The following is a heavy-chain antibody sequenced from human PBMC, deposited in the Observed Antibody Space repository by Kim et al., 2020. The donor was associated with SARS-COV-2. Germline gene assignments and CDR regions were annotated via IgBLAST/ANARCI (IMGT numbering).Heavy chain of an antibody. CDR3: ARLAGYDWGGWYYYYGMDV. CDR2: IYYSGST. CDR1: GGSISSSSYY. J-gene: IGHJ6*02. Sequence: SETLSLTCTVSGGSISSSSYYWGWIRQPPGKGLEWIGSIYYSGSTYYNPSLKSRVTISVDTSKNQFSLKLSSVTAADTAVYYCARLAGYDWGGWYYYYGMDVWGQGTTVTVSS. D-gene: IGHD5-12*01. V-gene: IGHV4-39*01.